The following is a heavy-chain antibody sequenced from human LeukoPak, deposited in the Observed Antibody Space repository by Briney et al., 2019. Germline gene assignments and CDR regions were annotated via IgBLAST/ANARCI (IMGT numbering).Heavy chain of an antibody. D-gene: IGHD3-16*01. CDR2: ISSSSSYI. J-gene: IGHJ3*02. Sequence: GGSLRLSCAASGFTFSSYSMNWVRQAPGKGLEWVSSISSSSSYIYYADSVKGRFTISRDNAKNSLYLQMNSLRVEDTAVYYCARDSRAVGDAFDIWGQGTMVTVSS. CDR1: GFTFSSYS. V-gene: IGHV3-21*01. CDR3: ARDSRAVGDAFDI.